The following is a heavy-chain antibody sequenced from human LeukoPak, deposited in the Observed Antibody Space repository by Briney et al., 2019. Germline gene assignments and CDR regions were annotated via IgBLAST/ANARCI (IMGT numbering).Heavy chain of an antibody. CDR2: IYSGGST. CDR3: ASVPNYYDSSGH. J-gene: IGHJ4*02. CDR1: GFTVSSNY. V-gene: IGHV3-53*01. D-gene: IGHD3-22*01. Sequence: PGGSLRLSCAASGFTVSSNYMSWVRQAPGKGLEWVSVIYSGGSTYYADSVKGRFTISRDNSKNTLYLQMNSLRAEDTAVYYCASVPNYYDSSGHWGQGTLVTVSS.